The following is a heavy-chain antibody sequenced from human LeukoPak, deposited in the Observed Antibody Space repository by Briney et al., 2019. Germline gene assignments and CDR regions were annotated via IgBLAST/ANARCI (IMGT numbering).Heavy chain of an antibody. CDR1: EFIFSNYA. CDR2: ISGSGAST. Sequence: GGSPRLSCAASEFIFSNYAMTWVRQAPGKGLEWVSSISGSGASTYYADSVKGRFTISRDNSKNTLYLQFSSLRAEDTAVYYCAKDKATVAAKGPFDYWGQGTLVTVSS. J-gene: IGHJ4*02. D-gene: IGHD2-15*01. V-gene: IGHV3-23*01. CDR3: AKDKATVAAKGPFDY.